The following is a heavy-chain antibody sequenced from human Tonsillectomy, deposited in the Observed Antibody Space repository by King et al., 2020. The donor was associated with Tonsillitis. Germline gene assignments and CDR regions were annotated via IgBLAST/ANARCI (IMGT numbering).Heavy chain of an antibody. CDR2: IYYSGST. J-gene: IGHJ3*02. D-gene: IGHD2-2*01. V-gene: IGHV4-61*01. CDR1: GGPVSSGSYY. CDR3: ATAIVYAAGAFDI. Sequence: VQLQESGPGLVKPSETLSLTCTVSGGPVSSGSYYWSWIRQPPGKGLEWIGYIYYSGSTNYNPSLKSRVTISVDTSKNQFSLKLSSVTAADTAVYYCATAIVYAAGAFDIWGQGTMVTVSS.